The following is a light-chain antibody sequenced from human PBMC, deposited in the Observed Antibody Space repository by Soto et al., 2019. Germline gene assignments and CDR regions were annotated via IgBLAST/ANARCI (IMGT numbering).Light chain of an antibody. CDR1: QSISSW. J-gene: IGKJ1*01. Sequence: DIPMTQSPSTLYASVGDRVTITCRASQSISSWLAWYQQKPEKATKLVIYKGSSLESGVPSRISGSVSGTEFTLTISSLQPDDFATYYCKQDNSYWTFGEGTKVEIK. CDR2: KGS. V-gene: IGKV1-5*03. CDR3: KQDNSYWT.